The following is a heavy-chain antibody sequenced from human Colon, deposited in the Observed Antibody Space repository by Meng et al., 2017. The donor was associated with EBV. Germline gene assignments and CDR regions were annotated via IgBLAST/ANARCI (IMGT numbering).Heavy chain of an antibody. CDR1: GGSISSVYW. J-gene: IGHJ4*02. D-gene: IGHD5-18*01. V-gene: IGHV4-4*02. CDR2: IYHSGST. CDR3: ARGGYYSFDY. Sequence: HGRLQESGHGLVKPSETLSLTCAVSGGSISSVYWWTWVRQSPGKGLEWIGEIYHSGSTNYNPSLKSRVTISVDKSKNQFSLKLTSVTAADTAVYYCARGGYYSFDYWGQRTLVTVSS.